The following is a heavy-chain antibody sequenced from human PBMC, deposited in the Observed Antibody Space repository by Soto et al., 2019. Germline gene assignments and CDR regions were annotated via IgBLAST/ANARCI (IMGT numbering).Heavy chain of an antibody. CDR2: ITHSGST. J-gene: IGHJ4*02. Sequence: PSETLSLTCDVYGESLSGYYWSWIRQPPGKGLEWIGEITHSGSTTYNPSLKSRVSISVDTSKNTFSLKVASLTAVDPAVVYCARRYCSGGNCRFDYWGQGALVTVSS. D-gene: IGHD2-15*01. CDR3: ARRYCSGGNCRFDY. CDR1: GESLSGYY. V-gene: IGHV4-34*01.